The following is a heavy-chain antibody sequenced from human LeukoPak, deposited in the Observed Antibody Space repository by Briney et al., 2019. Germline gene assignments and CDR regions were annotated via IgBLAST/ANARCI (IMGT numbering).Heavy chain of an antibody. D-gene: IGHD3-16*02. V-gene: IGHV1-69*05. Sequence: ASVKVSCKASGGTFSSYAISWVRQAPGQGLGWMGGIIPIFGTANYAQKFQGRVTITTDESTSTAYMELSSLRSEDTAVYYCARGQERLRLGELSFWGRGTLVTVSS. CDR3: ARGQERLRLGELSF. CDR1: GGTFSSYA. CDR2: IIPIFGTA. J-gene: IGHJ4*02.